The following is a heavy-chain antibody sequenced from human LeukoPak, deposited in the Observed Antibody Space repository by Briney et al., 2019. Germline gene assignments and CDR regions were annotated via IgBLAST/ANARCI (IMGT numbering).Heavy chain of an antibody. CDR3: AKGGYCSGGSCYPGYYFDY. D-gene: IGHD2-15*01. Sequence: PGGSLRLSCAASGFTFSIYAMTWVRQAPGKGLEWVSAISGSGAITYYADSVKGRFTISRDNSKNTLYLQMNSLRAEDTAVYYCAKGGYCSGGSCYPGYYFDYWGQGTWSPSPQ. J-gene: IGHJ4*02. V-gene: IGHV3-23*01. CDR1: GFTFSIYA. CDR2: ISGSGAIT.